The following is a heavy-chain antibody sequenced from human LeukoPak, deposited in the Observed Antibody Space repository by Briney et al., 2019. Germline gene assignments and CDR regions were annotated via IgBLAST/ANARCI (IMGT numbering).Heavy chain of an antibody. CDR2: ISNSGGST. J-gene: IGHJ4*02. CDR1: GFTFSSYV. V-gene: IGHV3-23*01. D-gene: IGHD2-15*01. CDR3: AKDIESGVVDY. Sequence: GGSLRLSCAASGFTFSSYVMSWVRQAPGKGLEWVSSISNSGGSTYYADSVKGRFTISRDNSKNTLYLQMNSLRAEDTAVYYCAKDIESGVVDYWGQGTLVTVSS.